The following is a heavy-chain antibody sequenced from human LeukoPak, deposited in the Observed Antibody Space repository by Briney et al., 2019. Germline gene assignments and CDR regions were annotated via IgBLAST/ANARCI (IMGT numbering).Heavy chain of an antibody. CDR1: GFTFSSYG. Sequence: PGGSLRLSCAASGFTFSSYGMHWVRQAPGKGLEWVAVIWYDGSNKYYADSVKGRFTISRDNSKNTLYLQMNSLRAEDTAVYYCARDHSYGSGSYNIWGQGTLVTVSS. V-gene: IGHV3-33*01. J-gene: IGHJ4*02. CDR3: ARDHSYGSGSYNI. CDR2: IWYDGSNK. D-gene: IGHD3-10*01.